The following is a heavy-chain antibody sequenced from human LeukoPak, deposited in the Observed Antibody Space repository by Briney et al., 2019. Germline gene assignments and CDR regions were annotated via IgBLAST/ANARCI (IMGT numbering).Heavy chain of an antibody. V-gene: IGHV3-23*01. D-gene: IGHD3-22*01. CDR1: GFAFSQYW. CDR2: ISGSGGST. J-gene: IGHJ4*02. Sequence: GGSLRLSCAASGFAFSQYWMSWVRQAPGKGLEWVSAISGSGGSTYYADSVKGRFTISRDNSKNTLYLQMNSLRAEDTAVYYCAKVYDSSGYCFDYWGQGTLVTVSS. CDR3: AKVYDSSGYCFDY.